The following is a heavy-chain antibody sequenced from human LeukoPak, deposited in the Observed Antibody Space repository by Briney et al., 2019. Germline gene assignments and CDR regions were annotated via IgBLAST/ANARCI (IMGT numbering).Heavy chain of an antibody. CDR2: INPNSGGT. J-gene: IGHJ4*02. D-gene: IGHD6-19*01. Sequence: GASVKVSCKASGYSFSSHDINWVRQATGQGLEWMGRINPNSGGTNYVQKFQGRVTMTRDTSISTAYMELSRLRSDDTAVYYCARGGSSGWYVEWGQGTLVTVSS. V-gene: IGHV1-2*06. CDR3: ARGGSSGWYVE. CDR1: GYSFSSHD.